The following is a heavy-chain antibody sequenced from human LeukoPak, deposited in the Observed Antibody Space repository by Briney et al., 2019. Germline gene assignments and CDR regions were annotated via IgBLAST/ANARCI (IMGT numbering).Heavy chain of an antibody. V-gene: IGHV1-69*04. CDR2: IIPILGIA. CDR3: ARASRELFTGFDY. Sequence: SVKVSCKASGGTFSSYAISWVRQAPGQGLEWMGRIIPILGIANYAQKFQGRVTITADKSTSTAYMELSSLRSEDTAVYYCARASRELFTGFDYWGQGTLVTVSS. J-gene: IGHJ4*02. CDR1: GGTFSSYA. D-gene: IGHD1-26*01.